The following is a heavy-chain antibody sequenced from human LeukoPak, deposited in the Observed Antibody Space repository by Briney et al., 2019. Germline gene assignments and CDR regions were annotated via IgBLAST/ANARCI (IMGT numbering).Heavy chain of an antibody. CDR1: GYTFTSYG. Sequence: ASVKVSCKASGYTFTSYGISWVRQAPGQGLEWMGWISAYNGNTNYAQKFQGRVTITADESTSTAYMELSSLRSEDTAVYYCARAPSYGGNSDAFDIWGQGTMVTVSS. J-gene: IGHJ3*02. CDR3: ARAPSYGGNSDAFDI. D-gene: IGHD4-23*01. CDR2: ISAYNGNT. V-gene: IGHV1-18*01.